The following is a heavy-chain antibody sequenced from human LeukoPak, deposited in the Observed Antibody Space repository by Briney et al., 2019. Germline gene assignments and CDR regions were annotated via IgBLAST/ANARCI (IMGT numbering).Heavy chain of an antibody. D-gene: IGHD2-2*03. Sequence: SETLSLTCAVYGGSFSGYYWSWIRQPPGKGLEWIGEINHSGSTNYNPSLKSRVTISVDTSKNQFSLKLSSVTAADTAVYYCARHRGYCSSTSCYPNASYYYYYGMDVWGQGTTVTVPS. J-gene: IGHJ6*02. CDR1: GGSFSGYY. V-gene: IGHV4-34*01. CDR3: ARHRGYCSSTSCYPNASYYYYYGMDV. CDR2: INHSGST.